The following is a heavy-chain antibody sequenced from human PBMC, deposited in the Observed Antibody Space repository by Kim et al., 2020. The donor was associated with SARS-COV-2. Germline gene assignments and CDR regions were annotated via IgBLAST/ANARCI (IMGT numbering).Heavy chain of an antibody. CDR1: GFTFSSYW. CDR2: INSDGSTT. Sequence: GGSLRLSCAASGFTFSSYWMHWVRQAPGKGLVWVSRINSDGSTTNYADSVKGRFTMSRDNAKSTVYLQMNSLRAEDTAVYYCARNDLSSGCNAVDYGGQG. V-gene: IGHV3-74*01. J-gene: IGHJ4*02. D-gene: IGHD3-22*01. CDR3: ARNDLSSGCNAVDY.